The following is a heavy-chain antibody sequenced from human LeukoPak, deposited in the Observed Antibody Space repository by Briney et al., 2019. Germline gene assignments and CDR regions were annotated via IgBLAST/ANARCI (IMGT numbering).Heavy chain of an antibody. CDR3: ARESPLGYCSAGSCYSSHFDY. Sequence: ASVTVSCKPSGFTFTGYQMHWVRQAPGQGLEWMGRINPTNGVANYAQKFQGWVSMTRDRSIDTVYMELSRLTSDDTAMYYCARESPLGYCSAGSCYSSHFDYWGQGTLVIVSS. CDR2: INPTNGVA. V-gene: IGHV1-2*04. J-gene: IGHJ4*02. CDR1: GFTFTGYQ. D-gene: IGHD2-15*01.